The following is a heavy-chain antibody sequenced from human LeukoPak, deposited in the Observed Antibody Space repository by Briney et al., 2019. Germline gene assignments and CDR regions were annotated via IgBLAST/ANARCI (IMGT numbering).Heavy chain of an antibody. CDR1: GYTFTGYY. CDR3: ARLGPHYYMDV. Sequence: ASVKVPCKASGYTFTGYYLHWVRQAPGQGLEWMGWINPNTGGTNYAQKFQGGVTMTRDTSISTAYMELSSLISDDTAVYYCARLGPHYYMDVWGKGTTVTVSS. CDR2: INPNTGGT. D-gene: IGHD3-16*01. V-gene: IGHV1-2*02. J-gene: IGHJ6*03.